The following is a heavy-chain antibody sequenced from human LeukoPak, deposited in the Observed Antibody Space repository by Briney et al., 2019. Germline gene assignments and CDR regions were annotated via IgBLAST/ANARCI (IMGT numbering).Heavy chain of an antibody. Sequence: GGSLRLSCPAPGFTFSSYAMHWLRQAPGKGLKRVTVISYVGSNKYYAASLKGRFTITRDNSKNTLYLQMNSLRAEDTALYYCAREQRWLQFMDYWGQGTLVTVSS. CDR1: GFTFSSYA. CDR2: ISYVGSNK. J-gene: IGHJ4*02. CDR3: AREQRWLQFMDY. D-gene: IGHD5-12*01. V-gene: IGHV3-30-3*01.